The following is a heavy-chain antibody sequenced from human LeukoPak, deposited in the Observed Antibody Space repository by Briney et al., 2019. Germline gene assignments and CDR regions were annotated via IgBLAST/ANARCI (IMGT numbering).Heavy chain of an antibody. CDR1: GFTFSSYS. Sequence: GGSLRLSCVASGFTFSSYSMNWVRQAPGKGLEWVSYISSSSTIYYADSVKGRFTISRDNAKNSLYLQMNSLRAEDTAVYYCARDSSPFDYWGQGTLVTVSS. V-gene: IGHV3-48*01. CDR3: ARDSSPFDY. D-gene: IGHD6-13*01. CDR2: ISSSSTI. J-gene: IGHJ4*02.